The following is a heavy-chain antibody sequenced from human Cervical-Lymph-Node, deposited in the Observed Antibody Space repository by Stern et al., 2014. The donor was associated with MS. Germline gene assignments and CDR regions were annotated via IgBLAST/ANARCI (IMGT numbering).Heavy chain of an antibody. CDR2: INSDETTR. Sequence: EVQLLESGGGLLQPGGSVRLSCAASGFTFSDYWMHWVRQAPGKWLVWVARINSDETTREYADSVKGRFTISRDVAKTTLYLQINSLRAEDTAVYYCARERDYGQYYYYGMDVWGQGTTVTVSS. CDR1: GFTFSDYW. J-gene: IGHJ6*02. CDR3: ARERDYGQYYYYGMDV. V-gene: IGHV3-74*03. D-gene: IGHD4-17*01.